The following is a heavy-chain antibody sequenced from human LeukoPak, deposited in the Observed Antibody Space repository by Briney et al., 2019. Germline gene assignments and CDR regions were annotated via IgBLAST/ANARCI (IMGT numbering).Heavy chain of an antibody. CDR1: GFTFTSHD. D-gene: IGHD6-13*01. CDR2: MNPNSGNT. CDR3: ARDAREAAAADDAFDI. Sequence: GASVKVSCKASGFTFTSHDYNWVRQATGQGLEWMGWMNPNSGNTGYAQKFQGRVTMTRDTSITTVYMELSSLTSEDTAVYYCARDAREAAAADDAFDIWGQGTMVTVSS. J-gene: IGHJ3*02. V-gene: IGHV1-8*01.